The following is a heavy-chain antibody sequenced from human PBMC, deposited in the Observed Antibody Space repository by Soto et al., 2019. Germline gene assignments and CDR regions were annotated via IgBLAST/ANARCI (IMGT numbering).Heavy chain of an antibody. Sequence: EVQLLESGGGLVQPGGSLRLSCAASGFTFSSYAMSWVRQAPGKGLEWVSAISGSGGSTYYADSVKGRFTISRDNSKNTLYRQMTSLRDEDTAVYDCAKSGWGPTGTADTLVEYWGQGSLVTVSS. J-gene: IGHJ4*02. CDR2: ISGSGGST. CDR1: GFTFSSYA. V-gene: IGHV3-23*01. CDR3: AKSGWGPTGTADTLVEY. D-gene: IGHD4-17*01.